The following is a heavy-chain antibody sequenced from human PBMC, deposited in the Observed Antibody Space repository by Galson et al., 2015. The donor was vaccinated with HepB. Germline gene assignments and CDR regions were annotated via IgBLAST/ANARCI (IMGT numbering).Heavy chain of an antibody. J-gene: IGHJ4*02. CDR2: IYYSGST. V-gene: IGHV4-39*01. D-gene: IGHD6-19*01. CDR3: GGSSTVPGAPEY. Sequence: LEWIGSIYYSGSTYYNASLKSRVTISADTSKNQFSLKLTSVTVADTAVYYCGGSSTVPGAPEYWGQGTLVTVSS.